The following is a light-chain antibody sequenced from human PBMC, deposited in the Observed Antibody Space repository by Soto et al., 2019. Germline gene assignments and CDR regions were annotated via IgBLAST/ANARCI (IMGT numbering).Light chain of an antibody. CDR3: AAWDASLKGLV. V-gene: IGLV1-44*01. CDR2: ANS. J-gene: IGLJ3*02. CDR1: SSNIGSND. Sequence: QSVLTQPPSASGTPGQRVTISCSGSSSNIGSNDADWYHHLPGTAPKLLLYANSLRPSGVPDRFSSSKSGTSASLAVSGLQSEDEADYYCAAWDASLKGLVFGGGTKLTVL.